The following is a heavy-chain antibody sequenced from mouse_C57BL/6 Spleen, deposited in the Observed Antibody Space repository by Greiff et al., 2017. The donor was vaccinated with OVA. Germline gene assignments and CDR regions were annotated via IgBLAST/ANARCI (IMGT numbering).Heavy chain of an antibody. CDR2: ISSGGDYI. Sequence: EVQWVESGEGLVKPGGSLKLSCAASGFTFSSYAMSWVRQTPEKRLEWVAYISSGGDYIYYADTVKGRFTISRDNARNTLYLQMSSLKSEDTAMYYCTRVYDGYYYYYAMDYWGQGTSVTVSS. CDR3: TRVYDGYYYYYAMDY. V-gene: IGHV5-9-1*02. J-gene: IGHJ4*01. CDR1: GFTFSSYA. D-gene: IGHD2-3*01.